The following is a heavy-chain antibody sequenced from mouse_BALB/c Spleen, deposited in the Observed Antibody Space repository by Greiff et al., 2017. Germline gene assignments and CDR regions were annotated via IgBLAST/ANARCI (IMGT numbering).Heavy chain of an antibody. CDR1: GFTFSSYG. Sequence: EVHLVESGGDLVKPGGSLKLSCAASGFTFSSYGMSWVRQTPDKRLEWVATISSGGSYTYYPDSVKGRFTISRDNAKNTLYLQMSSLKSEDTAMYYCARGWDKGYFDYWGQGTTLTVSS. D-gene: IGHD3-3*01. V-gene: IGHV5-6*01. CDR3: ARGWDKGYFDY. CDR2: ISSGGSYT. J-gene: IGHJ2*01.